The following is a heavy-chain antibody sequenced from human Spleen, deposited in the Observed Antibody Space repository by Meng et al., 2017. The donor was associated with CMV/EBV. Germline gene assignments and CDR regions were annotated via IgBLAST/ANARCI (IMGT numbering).Heavy chain of an antibody. CDR1: GYTFTDYY. Sequence: ASVKVSCKASGYTFTDYYMHWVRQAPGQGPEWMGWINPNSGGTNYAQKFQGRVTMTRDTSISTAYMELSSLRSEDTAVYYCARTSSPVVPAATLSTDYGMDVWGQGTMVTVSS. CDR2: INPNSGGT. D-gene: IGHD2-2*01. V-gene: IGHV1-2*02. J-gene: IGHJ6*02. CDR3: ARTSSPVVPAATLSTDYGMDV.